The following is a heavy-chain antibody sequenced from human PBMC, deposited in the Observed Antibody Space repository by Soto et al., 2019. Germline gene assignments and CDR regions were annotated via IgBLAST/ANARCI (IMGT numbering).Heavy chain of an antibody. D-gene: IGHD3-22*01. CDR2: IYHSGST. CDR1: GGSISSGGYS. CDR3: VRGRDYDSSGYYYFDY. J-gene: IGHJ4*02. V-gene: IGHV4-30-2*01. Sequence: SETLSLTCAVSGGSISSGGYSWSWIRQPPGKGLEWIGYIYHSGSTYYNPSLKSRVTISVDRSKNQFSLKLSSVTAADTAVYYCVRGRDYDSSGYYYFDYWGPGTLVTVSS.